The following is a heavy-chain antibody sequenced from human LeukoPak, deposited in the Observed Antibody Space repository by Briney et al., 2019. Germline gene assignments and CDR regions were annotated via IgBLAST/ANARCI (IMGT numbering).Heavy chain of an antibody. CDR1: GYIFINYY. Sequence: ASVKVSCKASGYIFINYYIHWVRQAPGQGLEWMGVINPSDGSTNYAQKYQDRVTMTRGTSTRTVYMQLSSLRSDDTAVYYCAGDVAREFDYWGQGTLVTVSS. J-gene: IGHJ4*02. V-gene: IGHV1-46*01. CDR2: INPSDGST. CDR3: AGDVAREFDY.